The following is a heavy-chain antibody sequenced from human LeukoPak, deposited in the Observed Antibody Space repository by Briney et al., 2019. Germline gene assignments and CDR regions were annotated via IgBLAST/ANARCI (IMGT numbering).Heavy chain of an antibody. CDR3: ARDRYGSGSYYYYYGMDV. J-gene: IGHJ6*02. V-gene: IGHV4-59*12. D-gene: IGHD3-10*01. CDR2: IYCSGST. CDR1: GGSISSYY. Sequence: SETLSLTCTVSGGSISSYYWNWIRQPPGKGLEWIGNIYCSGSTNYNPSLKSRVTISVDTSKNQFSLKLSSVTAADTAVYYCARDRYGSGSYYYYYGMDVWGQGTTVTVSS.